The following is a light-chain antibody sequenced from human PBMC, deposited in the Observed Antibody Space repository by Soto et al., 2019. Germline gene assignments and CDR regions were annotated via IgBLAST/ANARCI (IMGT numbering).Light chain of an antibody. V-gene: IGLV1-47*01. CDR3: AAWDDSLSGVV. CDR1: SSNIKANF. J-gene: IGLJ2*01. CDR2: RTY. Sequence: QSVLTEPPSAYGTPGQRVTISCSGSSSNIKANFVQWYQHLPGTAPKLLIYRTYERPSGVPDRFSGSKSGTSASLAISGLRSEDEADYYCAAWDDSLSGVVFGGGTKVTVL.